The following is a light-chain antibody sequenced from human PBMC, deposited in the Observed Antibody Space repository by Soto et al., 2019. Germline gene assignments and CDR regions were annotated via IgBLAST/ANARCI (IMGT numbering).Light chain of an antibody. V-gene: IGKV1-9*01. J-gene: IGKJ4*01. CDR3: QQLDSYLLT. Sequence: ASKEISNFVDLFTKKXGIAPKLIIYAVFXLQSGVTARLRGSGSGAEFTLTISSLQTEDFATYYCQQLDSYLLTFGGGTKVDI. CDR2: AVF. CDR1: KEISNF.